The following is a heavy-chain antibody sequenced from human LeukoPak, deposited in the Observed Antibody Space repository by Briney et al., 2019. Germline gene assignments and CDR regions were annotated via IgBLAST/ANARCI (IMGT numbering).Heavy chain of an antibody. J-gene: IGHJ6*02. CDR2: INSDGSEG. CDR1: GFTFSGFW. Sequence: GGSLRLSCAVSGFTFSGFWMSWSRQAPGKGLEWVASINSDGSEGYYADVVKGRFTISRDNAKNSLYLQINSLRAEDTAVYYCARRNAMDVWGQGTTVIVFS. CDR3: ARRNAMDV. V-gene: IGHV3-7*03.